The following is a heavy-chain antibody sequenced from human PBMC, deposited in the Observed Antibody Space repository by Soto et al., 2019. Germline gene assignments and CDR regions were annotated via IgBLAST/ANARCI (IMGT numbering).Heavy chain of an antibody. CDR2: IFYSGST. CDR3: ARRYGWLYFDY. D-gene: IGHD6-19*01. J-gene: IGHJ4*02. Sequence: SETLSLTCTVSGGSISSDTYFWGWIRQPPGKGLEWIGTIFYSGSTYYNPSLKSRVTISVDTSKNQFSLRLISVTAADTALYYCARRYGWLYFDYWGQGSLVTVSS. V-gene: IGHV4-39*01. CDR1: GGSISSDTYF.